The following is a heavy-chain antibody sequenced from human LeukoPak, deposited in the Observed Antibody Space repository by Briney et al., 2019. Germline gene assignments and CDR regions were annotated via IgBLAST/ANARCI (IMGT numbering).Heavy chain of an antibody. Sequence: PGGSLRLSCAASGFTFSSYEMNWVRQAPGKGLEWGSHISSSGGTIYYADSVKGRFTISRDNAKNSLYLQMNSLRAEDTAVYYCARMRPELDYWGQGTLVTVSS. V-gene: IGHV3-48*03. CDR3: ARMRPELDY. J-gene: IGHJ4*02. D-gene: IGHD6-6*01. CDR1: GFTFSSYE. CDR2: ISSSGGTI.